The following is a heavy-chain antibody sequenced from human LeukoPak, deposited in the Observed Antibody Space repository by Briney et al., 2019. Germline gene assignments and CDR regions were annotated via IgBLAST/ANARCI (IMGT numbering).Heavy chain of an antibody. CDR2: IRYDGSNK. J-gene: IGHJ4*02. CDR1: GFTFSSYG. V-gene: IGHV3-30*02. D-gene: IGHD3-10*01. Sequence: QPGGSLRLSCAASGFTFSSYGMHWVRQAPGKGLEWVAFIRYDGSNKYYADSVKGRFTISRDNSKNTLYLQMNSLRAEDTAVYYCAKDGEYYYGSGSYYTADYWGQGALVTVSS. CDR3: AKDGEYYYGSGSYYTADY.